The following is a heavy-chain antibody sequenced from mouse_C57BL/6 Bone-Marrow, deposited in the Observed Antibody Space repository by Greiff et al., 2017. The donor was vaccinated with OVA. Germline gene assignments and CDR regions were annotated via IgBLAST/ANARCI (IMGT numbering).Heavy chain of an antibody. CDR1: GYTFSTYW. CDR3: ARGAY. V-gene: IGHV1-80*01. CDR2: IYPGDGDT. J-gene: IGHJ3*01. Sequence: VQLKESGAELVKPGASVKISCKASGYTFSTYWMNWVKQRPGKGLEWIGQIYPGDGDTDYNGKFKGKATLTADKSSSTAYMQLSSLTSADSAVYFCARGAYWGQGTLVTVSS.